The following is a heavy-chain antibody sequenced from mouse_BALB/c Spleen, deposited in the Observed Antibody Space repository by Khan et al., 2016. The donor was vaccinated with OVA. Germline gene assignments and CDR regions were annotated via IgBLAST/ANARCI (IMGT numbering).Heavy chain of an antibody. D-gene: IGHD2-10*01. Sequence: QVQLKESGPGLVAPSQSLSITCTIPGFSLTNYGVHWIRQPPGKGLEWLVVIWSDGSTTYNSALKSRLTITKDNPKSQVFLKMNSLQTDDTAIYFCARQPYYHYNVMDYWGQGTSVTVSS. V-gene: IGHV2-6-1*01. CDR3: ARQPYYHYNVMDY. CDR2: IWSDGST. J-gene: IGHJ4*01. CDR1: GFSLTNYG.